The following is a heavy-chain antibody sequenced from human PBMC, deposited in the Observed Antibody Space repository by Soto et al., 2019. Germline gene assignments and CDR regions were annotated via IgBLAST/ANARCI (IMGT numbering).Heavy chain of an antibody. CDR1: GYTLTELS. J-gene: IGHJ4*02. CDR3: ATGMLSGYYYYYFYY. Sequence: ASVKVSCKVSGYTLTELSMHWVRQAPGKGLEWMGGFDPEDGETIYAQKFQGRVTMTEDTSTDTAYMELSSLRSEDTAVYYCATGMLSGYYYYYFYYWGQGTLVTVSS. D-gene: IGHD3-22*01. CDR2: FDPEDGET. V-gene: IGHV1-24*01.